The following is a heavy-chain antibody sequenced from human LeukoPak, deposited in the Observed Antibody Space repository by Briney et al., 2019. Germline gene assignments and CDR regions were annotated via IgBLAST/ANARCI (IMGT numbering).Heavy chain of an antibody. V-gene: IGHV3-30*02. J-gene: IGHJ4*02. CDR3: ASSPSRDGYNGTPLFDY. CDR2: IRYDGSNK. Sequence: GSLRLSCAASGFPFSSYGMHWVRQAPGKGLGGVAFIRYDGSNKYYADSVKGRFTISRDNSKNTLYLQMNSLRAEDTAVYYCASSPSRDGYNGTPLFDYWGQGTLVTVSS. D-gene: IGHD5-24*01. CDR1: GFPFSSYG.